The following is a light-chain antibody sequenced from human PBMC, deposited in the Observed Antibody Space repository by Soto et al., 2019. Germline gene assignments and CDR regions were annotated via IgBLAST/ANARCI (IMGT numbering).Light chain of an antibody. V-gene: IGLV3-25*03. CDR1: ALPRQF. CDR2: KDT. CDR3: QSADSTNTYVV. Sequence: YELTQPPSVSVSPGQTARITCSGDALPRQFAYWYQQKPGQAPVLVIYKDTERPSGIPERFSGSSSGTTLTLTISGVQTEDQADYYCQSADSTNTYVVFGGGTKVTVL. J-gene: IGLJ2*01.